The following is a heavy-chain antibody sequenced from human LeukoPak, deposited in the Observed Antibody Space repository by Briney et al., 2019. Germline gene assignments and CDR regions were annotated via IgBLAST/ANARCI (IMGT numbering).Heavy chain of an antibody. CDR3: ARGRAVTSIDY. J-gene: IGHJ4*02. V-gene: IGHV4-34*01. Sequence: ASETLSLTFAVYGGSFSGYYWSWIRQPPGKGLEWIGEINHSGSTNYNPSLKSRVTISVDTSKNQFSLKLSSVTAADTAVYYCARGRAVTSIDYWGQGTLVTVSS. CDR1: GGSFSGYY. CDR2: INHSGST. D-gene: IGHD4-17*01.